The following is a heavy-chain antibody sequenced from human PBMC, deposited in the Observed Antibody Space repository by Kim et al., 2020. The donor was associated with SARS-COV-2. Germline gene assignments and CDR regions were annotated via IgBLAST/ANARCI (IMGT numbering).Heavy chain of an antibody. Sequence: TDYNPSLKSRVTISVDTSKNQFSLKLSSVTAADTAVYYCARGGKGAPTGYWGQGTLVTVSS. V-gene: IGHV4-34*01. J-gene: IGHJ4*02. D-gene: IGHD3-16*01. CDR3: ARGGKGAPTGY. CDR2: T.